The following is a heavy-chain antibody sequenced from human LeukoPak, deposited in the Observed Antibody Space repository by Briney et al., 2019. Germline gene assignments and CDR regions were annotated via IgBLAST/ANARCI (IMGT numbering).Heavy chain of an antibody. Sequence: ASVKVSCKASGYTFTSYGISWVRQAPGQGLEWMGWISAYNGNTNYAQMLQGRVTMTTDTSTSTAYMELRSLRSDDTAVYYCARDFPPYSSSWSPFDYWGQGTLVTVSS. V-gene: IGHV1-18*01. CDR2: ISAYNGNT. CDR1: GYTFTSYG. CDR3: ARDFPPYSSSWSPFDY. J-gene: IGHJ4*02. D-gene: IGHD6-13*01.